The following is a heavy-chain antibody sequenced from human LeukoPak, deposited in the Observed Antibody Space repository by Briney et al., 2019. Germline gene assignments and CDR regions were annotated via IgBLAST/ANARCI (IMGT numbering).Heavy chain of an antibody. V-gene: IGHV1-3*01. CDR1: GGTFSSYA. CDR3: AREGLLVTGDPAPVFDI. CDR2: INAGNGNT. J-gene: IGHJ3*02. D-gene: IGHD7-27*01. Sequence: ASVKVSCKASGGTFSSYAISWVRQAPGQGLEWMGWINAGNGNTKYSQKFQGRVTITRDTSASTAYMELSSLRSEDTAVYYCAREGLLVTGDPAPVFDIWGQGTMVTVSS.